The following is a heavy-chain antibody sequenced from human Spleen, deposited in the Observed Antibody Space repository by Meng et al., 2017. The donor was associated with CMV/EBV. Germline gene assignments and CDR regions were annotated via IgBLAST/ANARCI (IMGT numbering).Heavy chain of an antibody. CDR3: ASIVGATSYFDY. J-gene: IGHJ4*02. D-gene: IGHD1-26*01. CDR1: GFTFSSYA. CDR2: ISYDGSNK. V-gene: IGHV3-30-3*01. Sequence: GGSLRLSCEASGFTFSSYAMHWVRQAPGKGLEWVAVISYDGSNKYYADSVKGRFTISRDNSKNTLYLQMNSLRAEDTAVYYCASIVGATSYFDYWGQGTLVTVSS.